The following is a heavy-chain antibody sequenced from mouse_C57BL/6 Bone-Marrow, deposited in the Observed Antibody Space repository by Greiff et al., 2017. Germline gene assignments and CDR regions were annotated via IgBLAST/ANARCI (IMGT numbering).Heavy chain of an antibody. V-gene: IGHV5-6*02. D-gene: IGHD1-1*01. CDR3: ARRGIYYYGRGFAY. CDR2: ISSGGSYT. Sequence: VKLVESGGDLVKPGGSLKLSCAASGFTFSSYGMSWVRQTPDKRLEWVATISSGGSYTYYPDSVKGRFTISRDNAKNTLYLQMSSLKSEDTAMYYCARRGIYYYGRGFAYWGQGTLVTVSA. CDR1: GFTFSSYG. J-gene: IGHJ3*01.